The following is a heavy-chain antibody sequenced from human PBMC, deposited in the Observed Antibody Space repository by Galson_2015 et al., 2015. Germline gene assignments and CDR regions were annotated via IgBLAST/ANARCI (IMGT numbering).Heavy chain of an antibody. V-gene: IGHV1-24*01. CDR1: GYTLTELS. CDR2: FDPEDGET. CDR3: ATDRWGKMGNYDYVWGSYSRPNTHHFDY. D-gene: IGHD3-16*01. J-gene: IGHJ4*02. Sequence: SVKVSCKVSGYTLTELSMHWVRQAPGKGLEWMGGFDPEDGETIYAQKFQGRVTMTEDTSTDTAYMELSSLRSEDTAVYYCATDRWGKMGNYDYVWGSYSRPNTHHFDYWGQGTLVTVSS.